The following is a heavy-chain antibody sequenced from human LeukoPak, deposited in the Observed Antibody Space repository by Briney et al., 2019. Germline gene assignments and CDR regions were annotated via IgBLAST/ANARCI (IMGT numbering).Heavy chain of an antibody. CDR1: GFTFSSYG. J-gene: IGHJ3*02. Sequence: GGSLRLSCAASGFTFSSYGMHWVRQAPGKGLEWVAVIWYDGSNKYYADSVKGRFTISRDNSKNTLYLQMNSLRAEDTAVYYCARGLLRYFDWLLHDAFDIWGQGTMVTVSS. CDR2: IWYDGSNK. V-gene: IGHV3-33*01. CDR3: ARGLLRYFDWLLHDAFDI. D-gene: IGHD3-9*01.